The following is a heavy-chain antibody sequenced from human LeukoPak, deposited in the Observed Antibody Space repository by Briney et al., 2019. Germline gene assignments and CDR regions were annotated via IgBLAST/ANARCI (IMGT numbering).Heavy chain of an antibody. Sequence: RGSLTLSCLASGFTSSNFWMYWVRPAAGKGLEWVANINQGGNVQHYVDSVKGRFTISRDNAEKSRSLHMNSLRADDTAVYYCARGDGGDQGYFQDWGQGTLVTVSS. J-gene: IGHJ1*01. V-gene: IGHV3-7*04. D-gene: IGHD4-23*01. CDR3: ARGDGGDQGYFQD. CDR2: INQGGNVQ. CDR1: GFTSSNFW.